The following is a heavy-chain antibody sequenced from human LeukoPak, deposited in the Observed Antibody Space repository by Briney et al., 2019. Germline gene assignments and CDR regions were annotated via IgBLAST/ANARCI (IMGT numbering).Heavy chain of an antibody. CDR3: ARDSNVRGLDY. D-gene: IGHD3-10*01. CDR1: GFTFSSYG. Sequence: PGRSLRLSCAASGFTFSSYGMHWVRQAPGKGLEGVAVIWYDGSNKYYADSVKGRFTISRDNSKNTLYLQMNSLRAEDTAVYYCARDSNVRGLDYWGQGTLVTVSS. V-gene: IGHV3-33*01. CDR2: IWYDGSNK. J-gene: IGHJ4*02.